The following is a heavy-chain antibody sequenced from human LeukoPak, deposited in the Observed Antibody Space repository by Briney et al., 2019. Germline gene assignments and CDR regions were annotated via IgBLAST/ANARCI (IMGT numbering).Heavy chain of an antibody. Sequence: ASVKVSCKASGCTFTGYYMHWVRQAPGQGLEWMGWINPNSGGTNYAQKFQGRVTMTRDTSISTAYMELSRLRSDDTAVYYCARLILWFGENFDYWGQGTLVTVSS. CDR1: GCTFTGYY. D-gene: IGHD3-10*01. J-gene: IGHJ4*02. V-gene: IGHV1-2*02. CDR3: ARLILWFGENFDY. CDR2: INPNSGGT.